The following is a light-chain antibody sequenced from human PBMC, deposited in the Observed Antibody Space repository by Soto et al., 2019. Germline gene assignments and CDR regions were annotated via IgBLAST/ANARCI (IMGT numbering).Light chain of an antibody. J-gene: IGKJ5*01. Sequence: QMTQSPSTLSSSVGNRVHITARTSQSINSLVAWYHQKPGRDPTRLIYDAITLQSGVPSRYSGSGSGTEFTRTTSNMQPDDFSTDYCQQYESYSPLTFGQGTRLEIK. CDR2: DAI. V-gene: IGKV1-5*01. CDR1: QSINSL. CDR3: QQYESYSPLT.